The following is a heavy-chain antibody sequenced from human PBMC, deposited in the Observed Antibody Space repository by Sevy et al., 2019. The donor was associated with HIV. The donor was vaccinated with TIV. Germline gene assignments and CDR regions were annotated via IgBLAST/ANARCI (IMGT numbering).Heavy chain of an antibody. J-gene: IGHJ3*01. D-gene: IGHD2-21*02. CDR3: ARVLVVVTALRTFDAFDF. CDR1: GFTFDDYG. Sequence: GGSLRLSCAASGFTFDDYGMSWVRQAPGKGLEWVSGINWNGGSTGYADSVKGRFTISRDNAKNSLYLQMNSLRAEDTALYYCARVLVVVTALRTFDAFDFWGQGTMVTVSS. V-gene: IGHV3-20*04. CDR2: INWNGGST.